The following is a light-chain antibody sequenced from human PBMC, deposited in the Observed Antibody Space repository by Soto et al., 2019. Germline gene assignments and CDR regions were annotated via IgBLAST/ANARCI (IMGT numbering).Light chain of an antibody. V-gene: IGKV1-12*01. Sequence: DIQMTQSPSSVSASVGDRVTITCRASQSISSRLAWYQQKPGKAPNLLISAASNLQSGVPSRFSGSGSGTEFTLTISSLQPEDFATYYCQQANSFPLTFCGWTKVEVK. CDR2: AAS. J-gene: IGKJ4*01. CDR1: QSISSR. CDR3: QQANSFPLT.